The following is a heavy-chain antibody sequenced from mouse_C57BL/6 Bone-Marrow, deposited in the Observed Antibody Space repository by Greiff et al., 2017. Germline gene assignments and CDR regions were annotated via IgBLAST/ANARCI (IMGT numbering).Heavy chain of an antibody. CDR2: IWRGGST. V-gene: IGHV2-5*01. Sequence: QVQLKQSGPGLVQPSPSLSITCTVSGFSLTSYGVHWVRQSPGKGLEWLGVIWRGGSTDDNAAFMSRLSITKDNSKGQVFCNMNSLQADDTAIYYCAALVTTPWLAYWGQGTLVTVSA. J-gene: IGHJ3*01. CDR1: GFSLTSYG. D-gene: IGHD2-5*01. CDR3: AALVTTPWLAY.